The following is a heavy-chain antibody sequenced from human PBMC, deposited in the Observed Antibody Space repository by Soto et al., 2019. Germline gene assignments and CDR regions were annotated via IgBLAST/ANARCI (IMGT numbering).Heavy chain of an antibody. V-gene: IGHV3-23*01. CDR2: ISGSGGST. D-gene: IGHD1-26*01. Sequence: PEGSLRLSCAASGFTLSSYGMRWVRQAPGKGLEWVSAISGSGGSTYYADSVKGRFTISRDNSKNTLYLQMNSLRAEDTAVYYCVKGRASYRGSFDYWGQGTLVTVSS. J-gene: IGHJ4*02. CDR1: GFTLSSYG. CDR3: VKGRASYRGSFDY.